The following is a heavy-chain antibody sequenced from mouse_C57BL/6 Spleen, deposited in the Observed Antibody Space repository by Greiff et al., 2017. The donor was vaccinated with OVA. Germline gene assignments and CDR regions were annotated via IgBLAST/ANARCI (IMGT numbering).Heavy chain of an antibody. J-gene: IGHJ1*03. Sequence: EVMLVESGGGLVKPGGSLKLSCAASGFTFSSYTMSWVRQTPEKRLEWVATISGGGGNTYYPDRVKGRFTISRDNAKNTLYLQMSSLRSEDTALYYCARQSNYRYWYFDVWGTGTTVTVSS. CDR1: GFTFSSYT. CDR3: ARQSNYRYWYFDV. V-gene: IGHV5-9*01. CDR2: ISGGGGNT. D-gene: IGHD2-5*01.